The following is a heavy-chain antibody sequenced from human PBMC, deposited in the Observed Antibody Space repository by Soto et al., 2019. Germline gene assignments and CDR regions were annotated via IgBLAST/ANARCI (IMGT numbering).Heavy chain of an antibody. V-gene: IGHV4-30-2*01. CDR2: IYHSGST. D-gene: IGHD3-22*01. J-gene: IGHJ4*02. Sequence: TSETLSLTCAVSGGSISSGGYSWSCIRQPPGKGLEWIGYIYHSGSTYYNPSLKSRVTISVDRSKNQFSLKLSSVTAADTAVYYCARGVRGYYPYYFDYWGQGTLVNV. CDR1: GGSISSGGYS. CDR3: ARGVRGYYPYYFDY.